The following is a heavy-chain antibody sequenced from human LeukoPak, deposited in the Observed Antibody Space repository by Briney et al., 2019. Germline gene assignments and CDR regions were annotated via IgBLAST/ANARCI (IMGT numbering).Heavy chain of an antibody. J-gene: IGHJ4*02. CDR3: ARGPNGYDSPDY. V-gene: IGHV4-59*01. Sequence: SETLSLTCTAAGGTISTYYWSWLRQPPGKGLEWIGYIYYSGSTNYNPSLKSRVAISVDTSKNQCSLKLSFVTAADTAVYYCARGPNGYDSPDYWGQGTLVTVSS. CDR2: IYYSGST. D-gene: IGHD5-12*01. CDR1: GGTISTYY.